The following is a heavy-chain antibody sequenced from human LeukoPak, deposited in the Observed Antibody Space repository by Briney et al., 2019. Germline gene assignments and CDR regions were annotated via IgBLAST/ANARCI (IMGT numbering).Heavy chain of an antibody. Sequence: ASVKVSCKASGYTFTSYYMHWVRQAPGQGLEWMGWINPNSGGTNYAQKFQGRVTMTRDTSISTAYMELSRLRSDDTAAYYCARAGRLRYFDWPIRNYWGQGTLVTVSS. D-gene: IGHD3-9*01. CDR3: ARAGRLRYFDWPIRNY. CDR2: INPNSGGT. CDR1: GYTFTSYY. V-gene: IGHV1-2*02. J-gene: IGHJ4*02.